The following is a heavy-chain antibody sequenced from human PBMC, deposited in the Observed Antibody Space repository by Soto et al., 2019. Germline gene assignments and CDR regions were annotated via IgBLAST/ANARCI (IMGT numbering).Heavy chain of an antibody. CDR2: IYYSGNT. V-gene: IGHV4-39*01. CDR3: ARHGIRINLIVVAPADAFHI. J-gene: IGHJ3*02. Sequence: SETLSLACTVSGGSISSGSYYWGWIRQPPGKGLAWIGSIYYSGNTYYNPSLKSRVTISVDTSKNQFSLKLSSVTAADTAVYYCARHGIRINLIVVAPADAFHIWGQVTMVT. D-gene: IGHD3-22*01. CDR1: GGSISSGSYY.